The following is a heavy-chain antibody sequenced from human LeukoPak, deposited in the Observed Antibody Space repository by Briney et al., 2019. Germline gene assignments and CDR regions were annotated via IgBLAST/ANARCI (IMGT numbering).Heavy chain of an antibody. CDR3: ARDSTEVTGDY. J-gene: IGHJ4*02. D-gene: IGHD2-21*02. CDR2: IYSGGNT. CDR1: EFTASSNY. Sequence: GGSLRLSCAASEFTASSNYMSWVRQAPGKGLEWVSVIYSGGNTYYADSVKGRFTISRDSSKNTLLLQMNGLRAEDTAVYYCARDSTEVTGDYWGQGTLVTVSS. V-gene: IGHV3-53*01.